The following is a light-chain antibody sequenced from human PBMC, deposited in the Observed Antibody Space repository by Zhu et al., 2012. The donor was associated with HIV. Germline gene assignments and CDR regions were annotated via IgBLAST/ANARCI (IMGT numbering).Light chain of an antibody. Sequence: DIQMTQSPSSLSASVGDRVTITCRASQAINNYLAWYQQKPGRVPELLIYGASTLQSGVPSRFSGSGSGTDFTLTISSLQPEDVATYYCQKYSGDPXTFGGRDQGGDQT. CDR3: QKYSGDPXT. CDR1: QAINNY. CDR2: GAS. J-gene: IGKJ4*01. V-gene: IGKV1-27*01.